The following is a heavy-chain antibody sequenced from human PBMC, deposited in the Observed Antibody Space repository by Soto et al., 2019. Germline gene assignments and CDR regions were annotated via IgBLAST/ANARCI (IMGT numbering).Heavy chain of an antibody. CDR3: ARGSEWSTHYYYYGMDV. CDR1: GFTFSSYA. D-gene: IGHD3-3*01. CDR2: ISYDGSNK. V-gene: IGHV3-30-3*01. Sequence: QVQLVESGGGVVQPGRSLRLSCAASGFTFSSYAMHWVRQAPGKGLEWVAVISYDGSNKYYADSVKGRFTISRDNSKNTLYLQMNSLRAEDTAVYYCARGSEWSTHYYYYGMDVWGQGTTVTVSS. J-gene: IGHJ6*02.